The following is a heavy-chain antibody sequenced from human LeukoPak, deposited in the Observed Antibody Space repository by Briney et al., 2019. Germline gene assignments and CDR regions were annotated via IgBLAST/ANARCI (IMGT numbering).Heavy chain of an antibody. Sequence: PSETLSLTCTVSGYSISSGYYWGWIRQPPGKGLEWIGSIYHRGSTYYNPSLKSRVTISVDTSKNQFSLKLSSVTAADTAVYYCARDARYYYDSSGFDYWGQGTLVTVSS. D-gene: IGHD3-22*01. J-gene: IGHJ4*02. CDR1: GYSISSGYY. CDR3: ARDARYYYDSSGFDY. CDR2: IYHRGST. V-gene: IGHV4-38-2*02.